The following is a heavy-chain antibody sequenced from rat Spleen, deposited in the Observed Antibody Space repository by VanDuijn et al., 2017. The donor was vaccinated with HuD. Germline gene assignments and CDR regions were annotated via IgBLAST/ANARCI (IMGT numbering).Heavy chain of an antibody. CDR2: ISTSGGRI. D-gene: IGHD4-6*01. CDR3: ARQGNWARWFPY. CDR1: GFTFSNYD. V-gene: IGHV5-25*01. J-gene: IGHJ3*01. Sequence: EVQLVESGGGLVQPGRSLKLSCAASGFTFSNYDMAWVRQAPTKGLEWVASISTSGGRIYYRDSVKGRFTVSRDNAKSTLYLQMDSLRSEDTATYYCARQGNWARWFPYWGQGTLVTVSS.